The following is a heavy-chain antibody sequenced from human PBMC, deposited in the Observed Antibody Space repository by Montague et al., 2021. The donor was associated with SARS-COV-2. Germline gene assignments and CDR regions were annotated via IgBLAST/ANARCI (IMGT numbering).Heavy chain of an antibody. CDR2: INHSGST. CDR1: GASFNGYY. J-gene: IGHJ4*02. V-gene: IGHV4-34*01. CDR3: TRRLHGFNRHYFDY. Sequence: SETLSLTCAVYGASFNGYYWTWIRQPPGKGLEWIGEINHSGSTSYNPSLRGRVTISVDTSKNQFSLKLTSVTAADTAVYCCTRRLHGFNRHYFDYWGQGTLVTVSS. D-gene: IGHD5-24*01.